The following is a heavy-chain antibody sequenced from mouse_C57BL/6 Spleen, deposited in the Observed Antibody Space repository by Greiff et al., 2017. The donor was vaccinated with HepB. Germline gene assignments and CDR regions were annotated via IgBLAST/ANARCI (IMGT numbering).Heavy chain of an antibody. CDR3: ANAFYYGYDEGAMDY. CDR2: IHPSDSDT. Sequence: QVQLKQPGAELVKPGASVKVSCKASGYTFTSYWMHWVKQRPGQGLEWIGRIHPSDSDTNYNQKFKGKATLTVDKSSSTAYMQLSSLTSEDSAVYYCANAFYYGYDEGAMDYWGQGTSVTVSS. J-gene: IGHJ4*01. V-gene: IGHV1-74*01. D-gene: IGHD2-2*01. CDR1: GYTFTSYW.